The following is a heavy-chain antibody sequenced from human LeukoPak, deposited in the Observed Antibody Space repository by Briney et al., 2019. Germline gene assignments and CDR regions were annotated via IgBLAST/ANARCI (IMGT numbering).Heavy chain of an antibody. D-gene: IGHD3-3*01. CDR3: ARSPVGFWSGYYHY. CDR1: GGTFSSYA. CDR2: IIPIFGTA. J-gene: IGHJ4*02. V-gene: IGHV1-69*06. Sequence: SVKVSCKASGGTFSSYAISWVRQAPGQGLEWMGGIIPIFGTANYAQKFQGRVTITADKSTSTAYMELSSLRSEDTAVYYCARSPVGFWSGYYHYWGQGTLVTVSS.